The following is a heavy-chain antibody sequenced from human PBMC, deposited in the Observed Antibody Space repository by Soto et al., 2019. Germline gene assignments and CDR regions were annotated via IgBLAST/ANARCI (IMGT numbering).Heavy chain of an antibody. CDR2: NYYSGST. CDR3: ARDRYYYDAFDI. D-gene: IGHD3-10*01. J-gene: IGHJ3*02. V-gene: IGHV4-59*01. Sequence: QVQLQESGPGLVKPSETLSLTCTVSGGSISSYYWSWIRQPPGKGLEWIGYNYYSGSTNYNPSLKSRVTISVDTSKNQFSLKLSSVTAADTAVYYCARDRYYYDAFDIWGQGTMVTVSS. CDR1: GGSISSYY.